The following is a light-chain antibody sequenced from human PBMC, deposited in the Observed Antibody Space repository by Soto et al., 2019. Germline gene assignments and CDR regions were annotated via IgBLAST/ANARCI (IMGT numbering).Light chain of an antibody. J-gene: IGLJ1*01. CDR1: SSDVGSDNR. CDR2: GVN. V-gene: IGLV2-18*02. CDR3: SSYTTSIAYV. Sequence: QSALTQPPSVSGSHGQSVTISCTETSSDVGSDNRVSWYQQLPGTAPTLIICGVNNRPSGVPDRFSGSKSGNTASLIISGLQAEDEADYYCSSYTTSIAYVFGTGTKVTVL.